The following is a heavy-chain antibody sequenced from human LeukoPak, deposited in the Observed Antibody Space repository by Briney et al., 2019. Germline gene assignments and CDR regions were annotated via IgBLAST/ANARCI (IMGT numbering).Heavy chain of an antibody. Sequence: ASVKVSCKPSGYTFTNYGISWVRQAAGQGLEWMGWIGAYYGDTNYAQKLQGIVTMTTDTSTSTAYMELRSLRSDDTAVYFCVRDHCSGGICPSFDYRAQGTLVTVSS. D-gene: IGHD2-15*01. V-gene: IGHV1-18*01. CDR3: VRDHCSGGICPSFDY. CDR2: IGAYYGDT. J-gene: IGHJ4*02. CDR1: GYTFTNYG.